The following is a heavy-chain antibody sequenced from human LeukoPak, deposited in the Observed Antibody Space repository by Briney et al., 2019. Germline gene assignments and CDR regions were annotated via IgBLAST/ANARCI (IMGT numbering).Heavy chain of an antibody. CDR1: GFTFSSYW. D-gene: IGHD3-3*01. CDR3: ARDNDFWSGYYIGPYYFDY. V-gene: IGHV3-7*01. Sequence: GGSLRLSCAASGFTFSSYWMSWVRQAPGKGLEWVANIKQDGSEKYYVDSVKGRFTISRDNAKNSLYLQMNSLRAEDTAVYYCARDNDFWSGYYIGPYYFDYWGQGTLITVSS. J-gene: IGHJ4*02. CDR2: IKQDGSEK.